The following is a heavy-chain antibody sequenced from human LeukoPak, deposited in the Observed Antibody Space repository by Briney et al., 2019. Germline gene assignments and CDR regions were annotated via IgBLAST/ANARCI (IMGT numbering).Heavy chain of an antibody. V-gene: IGHV1-46*01. CDR2: ISPSGGST. Sequence: ASVKVSCKASGYTFTSYYMHWVRQAPGQGLEWMGIISPSGGSTSYAQKFQGRVTMTRDTSTSTVYMELSSPRSEDTAVYYCARVDGRFGELSYGTDVWGKGTTVTVSS. D-gene: IGHD3-10*01. CDR3: ARVDGRFGELSYGTDV. J-gene: IGHJ6*04. CDR1: GYTFTSYY.